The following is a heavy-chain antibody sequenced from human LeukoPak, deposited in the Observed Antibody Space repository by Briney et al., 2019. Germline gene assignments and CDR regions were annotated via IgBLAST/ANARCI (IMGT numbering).Heavy chain of an antibody. CDR2: FSSGAST. CDR3: AKQRVSNGHYYFDY. Sequence: PGGSLRLSCAGSGFTISSYAMSWVRQAPGKGLEWVSSFSSGASTDYADSVKGRFTISRDNPKNTVYLQMNSLRAEGTAVYYCAKQRVSNGHYYFDYWGQGTLVTVSS. V-gene: IGHV3-23*01. CDR1: GFTISSYA. D-gene: IGHD3-22*01. J-gene: IGHJ4*02.